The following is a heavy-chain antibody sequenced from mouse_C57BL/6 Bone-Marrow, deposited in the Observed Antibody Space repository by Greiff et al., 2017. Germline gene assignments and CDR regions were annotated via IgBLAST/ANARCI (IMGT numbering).Heavy chain of an antibody. CDR2: ISYDGSN. Sequence: VQLKESGPGLVKPSQSLSLTCSVTGYSITSGYYWNWIRQFPANKLEWMGYISYDGSNNYNPSLKNLISITRDTSKNQFFLKLNSVTTEDTATYYCARDSYYFDYWGQGTTLTVSS. D-gene: IGHD2-12*01. CDR1: GYSITSGYY. CDR3: ARDSYYFDY. V-gene: IGHV3-6*01. J-gene: IGHJ2*01.